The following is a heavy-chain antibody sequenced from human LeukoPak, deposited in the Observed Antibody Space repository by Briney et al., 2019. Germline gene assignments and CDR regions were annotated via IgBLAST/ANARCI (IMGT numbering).Heavy chain of an antibody. D-gene: IGHD6-19*01. V-gene: IGHV3-7*01. Sequence: PGGSLRLSCAASGFTFSSYWMSWVRQAPGKGLEWVANIKQDGSEKYYVDSVKGRFTISRDNAKNSLYLQMNSLRAEDTAVYYCARDGRQWPPYYFDYWGQGTLVTVSS. CDR1: GFTFSSYW. CDR3: ARDGRQWPPYYFDY. J-gene: IGHJ4*02. CDR2: IKQDGSEK.